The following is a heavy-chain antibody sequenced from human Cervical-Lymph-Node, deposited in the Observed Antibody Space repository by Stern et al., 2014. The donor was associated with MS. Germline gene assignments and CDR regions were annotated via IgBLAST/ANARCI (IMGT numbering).Heavy chain of an antibody. CDR3: ARDQYCSGGSCSLDY. Sequence: VQLVESGAEVKKPGASVKVSCKASGYTFTSYYMHWVRQAPGQGLEWMGIINPGGGSTSYAQKFKGRVTITKDTSTSTDYMELSSLRSEDTAVYYCARDQYCSGGSCSLDYWGQGTLVTVSS. D-gene: IGHD2-15*01. V-gene: IGHV1-46*01. CDR1: GYTFTSYY. CDR2: INPGGGST. J-gene: IGHJ4*02.